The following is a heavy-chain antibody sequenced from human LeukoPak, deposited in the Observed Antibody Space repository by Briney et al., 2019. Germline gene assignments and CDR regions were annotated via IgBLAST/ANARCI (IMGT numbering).Heavy chain of an antibody. CDR3: AGGAWSTRLKS. CDR2: IFDGKTI. J-gene: IGHJ1*01. Sequence: SDTLSLTCAVYGESLNSYYCSWIRESPGKGLGWIGDIFDGKTINYNPPPTSGVTIYAVTCTKHFSLCLKSVTAAETAVYFSAGGAWSTRLKSWAQGALVIVSS. D-gene: IGHD5/OR15-5a*01. V-gene: IGHV4-34*12. CDR1: GESLNSYY.